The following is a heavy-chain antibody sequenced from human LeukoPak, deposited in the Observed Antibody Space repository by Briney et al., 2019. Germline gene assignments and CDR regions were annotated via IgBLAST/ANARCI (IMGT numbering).Heavy chain of an antibody. D-gene: IGHD5-18*01. CDR3: ARGSRGYSYG. J-gene: IGHJ4*02. Sequence: SETLSLTCTVSGGSVSSGSYYWSWIRQPPGKGLEWIGYIYYSASTNYNPSLKSRVTISVDTSKNQFSLKLSSVTAADMAVYFCARGSRGYSYGWGQGTLVTVSS. CDR2: IYYSAST. CDR1: GGSVSSGSYY. V-gene: IGHV4-61*01.